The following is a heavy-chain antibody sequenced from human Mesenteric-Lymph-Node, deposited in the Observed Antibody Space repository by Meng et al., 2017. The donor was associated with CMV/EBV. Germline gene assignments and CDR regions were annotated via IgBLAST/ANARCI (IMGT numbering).Heavy chain of an antibody. CDR3: AREGSLSKADYFDY. CDR1: GYIFSKYG. D-gene: IGHD6-13*01. V-gene: IGHV1-18*04. Sequence: KVSGYIFSKYGVAWGLQAPGQGLEWMGWISGYKGHTRDAQKLQGRVTMTTDTSTTTAYMELRSLKSDDTAVYYCAREGSLSKADYFDYWGQGTLVTVSS. CDR2: ISGYKGHT. J-gene: IGHJ4*02.